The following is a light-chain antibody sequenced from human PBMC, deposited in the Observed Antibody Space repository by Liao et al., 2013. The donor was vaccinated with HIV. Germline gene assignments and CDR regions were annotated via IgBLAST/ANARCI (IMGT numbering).Light chain of an antibody. CDR3: QVWDSSSDVV. CDR2: YDS. V-gene: IGLV3-21*04. J-gene: IGLJ2*01. Sequence: SYVLTQPPSVSVAPGKTARITCGGNNIGSNSVHWYQQKPGQAPVLVIYYDSDRPSGIPERFSGSNSGNTATLTISRVEPGDEADYYCQVWDSSSDVVFGGGTKVAV. CDR1: NIGSNS.